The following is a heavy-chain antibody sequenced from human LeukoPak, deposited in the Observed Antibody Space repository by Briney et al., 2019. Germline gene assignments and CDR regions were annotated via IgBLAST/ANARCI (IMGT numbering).Heavy chain of an antibody. CDR3: ATVQSYYDYVWGSYRPTYNWFDP. CDR2: IYYSGST. V-gene: IGHV4-39*07. D-gene: IGHD3-16*02. CDR1: GGSISSSSYY. J-gene: IGHJ5*02. Sequence: SETLSLTCTVSGGSISSSSYYWGWIRQPPGKGLEWVGSIYYSGSTYYNPSLKSRVTISVDTSKNQFSLKLSSVTAADTAVYYCATVQSYYDYVWGSYRPTYNWFDPWGQGTLVTVSS.